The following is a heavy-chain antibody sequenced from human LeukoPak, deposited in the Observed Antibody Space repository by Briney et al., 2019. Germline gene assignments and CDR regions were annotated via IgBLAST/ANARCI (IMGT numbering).Heavy chain of an antibody. CDR2: INPNSGGT. J-gene: IGHJ6*03. Sequence: ASVKVSCKASGYTFTGYYMHWVRQAPGQGLEWMGWINPNSGGTNYAQKFQGRVTMTRDTSISTAYMELSRLRSDDTAVYYCARNERYSSGWYPSGYYYMDVWGKGTTVTVFS. CDR3: ARNERYSSGWYPSGYYYMDV. D-gene: IGHD6-19*01. V-gene: IGHV1-2*02. CDR1: GYTFTGYY.